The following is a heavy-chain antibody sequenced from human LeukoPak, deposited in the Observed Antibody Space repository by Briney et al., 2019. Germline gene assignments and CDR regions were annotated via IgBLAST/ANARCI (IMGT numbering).Heavy chain of an antibody. D-gene: IGHD3-3*01. Sequence: GGSLRLSCAASGFTFSGYWMHWVRQAPGKGLVWVSRINSDGSSTTYADSVKGRFTISRDNAKNSLYLQMNSLGAEDTAIYYCARVRGLEWLLKHLDSWGQGTLVTVSS. CDR3: ARVRGLEWLLKHLDS. J-gene: IGHJ4*02. V-gene: IGHV3-74*01. CDR2: INSDGSST. CDR1: GFTFSGYW.